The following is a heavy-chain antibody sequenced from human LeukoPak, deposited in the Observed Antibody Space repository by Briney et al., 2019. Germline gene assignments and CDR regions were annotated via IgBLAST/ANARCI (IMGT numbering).Heavy chain of an antibody. D-gene: IGHD3-10*01. CDR1: GFTFSSYG. CDR3: ARVYYYGSGYYYMDI. CDR2: ISSSGSTI. J-gene: IGHJ6*03. Sequence: GGSLRLSCAASGFTFSSYGMHWVRQAPGKGLEWVSYISSSGSTIYYADSVKGRFTISRDNAKNSLYLQMNSLRAEDTAVYYCARVYYYGSGYYYMDIWGKGTTVTISS. V-gene: IGHV3-48*04.